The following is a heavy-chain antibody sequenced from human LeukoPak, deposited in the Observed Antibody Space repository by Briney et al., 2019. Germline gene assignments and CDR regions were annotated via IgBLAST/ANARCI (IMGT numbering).Heavy chain of an antibody. J-gene: IGHJ5*02. CDR2: IYTSGST. CDR1: GGSISSGSYY. Sequence: PSETLSLTCTVSGGSISSGSYYWSWIRQPAGKGLEWIGRIYTSGSTNYNPSLKSRVTISVDTSKNQFSLKLSSVPAADTAVYYCAREKDDYGDYAWFDPWGQGTLVTVSS. CDR3: AREKDDYGDYAWFDP. V-gene: IGHV4-61*02. D-gene: IGHD4-17*01.